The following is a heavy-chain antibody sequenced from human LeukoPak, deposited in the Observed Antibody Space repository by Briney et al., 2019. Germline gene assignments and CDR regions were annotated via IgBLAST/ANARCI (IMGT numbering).Heavy chain of an antibody. CDR1: GFTFSTYS. D-gene: IGHD5-24*01. Sequence: GGSLRLSCAASGFTFSTYSMNWVRQAPGKGLEWMGIIYPGDSDTRYSPSFQGQVTISADKSISTAYLQWSSLKASDTAMYYCARPPSRDGYNSFDYWGQGTLVTVSS. CDR2: IYPGDSDT. CDR3: ARPPSRDGYNSFDY. J-gene: IGHJ4*02. V-gene: IGHV5-51*01.